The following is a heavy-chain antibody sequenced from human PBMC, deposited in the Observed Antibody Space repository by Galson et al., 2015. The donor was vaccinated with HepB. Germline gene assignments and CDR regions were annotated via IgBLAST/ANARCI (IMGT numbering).Heavy chain of an antibody. J-gene: IGHJ3*02. CDR2: ISAYNGNT. D-gene: IGHD1-26*01. Sequence: SVKVSCKASGYTFTSYGISWVRQAPGQGLEWMGWISAYNGNTNYAQKLQGRVTMTTDTSTSTAYMELSSLRSEDTAVYYCARAPLGVGAGTGAFDIWGQGTMVTVSS. V-gene: IGHV1-18*01. CDR1: GYTFTSYG. CDR3: ARAPLGVGAGTGAFDI.